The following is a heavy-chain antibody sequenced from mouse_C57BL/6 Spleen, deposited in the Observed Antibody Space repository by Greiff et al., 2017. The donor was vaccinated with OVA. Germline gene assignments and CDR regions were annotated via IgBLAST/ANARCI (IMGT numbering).Heavy chain of an antibody. J-gene: IGHJ4*01. CDR3: ARGGITTDAMDY. CDR1: GYTFTSYW. V-gene: IGHV1-61*01. D-gene: IGHD1-1*01. Sequence: VQLQQPGAELVRPGSSAKLSCKASGYTFTSYWMDWVKQRPGQGLEWIGNIYPSDSETHYNQKFKDKATLTVDKSSSTAYMQLSSLTSEDSAVYYCARGGITTDAMDYWGQGTSVTVSS. CDR2: IYPSDSET.